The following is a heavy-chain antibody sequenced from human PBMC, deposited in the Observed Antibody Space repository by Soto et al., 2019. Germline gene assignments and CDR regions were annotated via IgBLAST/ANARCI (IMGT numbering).Heavy chain of an antibody. J-gene: IGHJ6*03. D-gene: IGHD3-3*01. CDR3: ARAANDLSSGEPVYYYYYMDV. V-gene: IGHV3-11*01. CDR1: GVTFSDYY. Sequence: GGSLRLSCAASGVTFSDYYMSWIRQAPGKGLEWVSYISSSGSTIYYADSVKGRFTISRDNAKNSLYLQMNSLRAEDTAVYYCARAANDLSSGEPVYYYYYMDVWGKGTTVTVSS. CDR2: ISSSGSTI.